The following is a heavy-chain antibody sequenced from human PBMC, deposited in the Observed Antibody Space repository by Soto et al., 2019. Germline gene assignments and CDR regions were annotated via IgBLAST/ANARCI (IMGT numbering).Heavy chain of an antibody. CDR3: ARLGEWELPRTGFDY. Sequence: PSETLSLTCTVSGGSISSYYWSWIRQPPGKGLEWIGYIYYSGSTNYNPSLKSRVTISVDTSKNQFSLKLSSVTAADTAVYYCARLGEWELPRTGFDYWGQGTLVTVSS. V-gene: IGHV4-59*01. CDR2: IYYSGST. CDR1: GGSISSYY. J-gene: IGHJ4*02. D-gene: IGHD1-26*01.